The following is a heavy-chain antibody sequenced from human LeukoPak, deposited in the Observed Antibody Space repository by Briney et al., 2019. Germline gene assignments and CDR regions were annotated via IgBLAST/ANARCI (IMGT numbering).Heavy chain of an antibody. CDR3: AKDRGRYCSGGSCYTTHYFDY. J-gene: IGHJ4*02. D-gene: IGHD2-15*01. CDR1: GFTFSSYG. V-gene: IGHV3-30*02. CDR2: IRYDGSNK. Sequence: PGGSLRLSCAASGFTFSSYGMHWVRQAPGKGLEWVAFIRYDGSNKYYADSVKGRFTISRDDSKNTQYLQMNSLRAEDTAVYYCAKDRGRYCSGGSCYTTHYFDYWGQGTLVTVSS.